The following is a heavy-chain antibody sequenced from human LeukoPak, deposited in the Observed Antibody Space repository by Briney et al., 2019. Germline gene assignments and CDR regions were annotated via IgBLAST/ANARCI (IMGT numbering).Heavy chain of an antibody. V-gene: IGHV3-20*04. Sequence: PGGSQRLSCAASGFTFDEYGMSWVRQAPGKGLEWVSGINWSGGTTVYAESVKGRFTVSRDNAKNSLYLQVNSLRVDDTALYYCARERFGSDYYLDVWGKGTTVTVSS. CDR3: ARERFGSDYYLDV. J-gene: IGHJ6*03. CDR2: INWSGGTT. CDR1: GFTFDEYG. D-gene: IGHD3-10*01.